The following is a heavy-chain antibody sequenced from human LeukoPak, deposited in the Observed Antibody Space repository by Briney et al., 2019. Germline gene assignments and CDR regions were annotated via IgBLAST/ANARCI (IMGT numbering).Heavy chain of an antibody. J-gene: IGHJ4*02. CDR1: GGSISGGSYY. CDR3: ARAGVAYCGGDCYFDY. CDR2: IYTSGST. D-gene: IGHD2-21*02. V-gene: IGHV4-61*02. Sequence: PSETLSLTCTVSGGSISGGSYYWSWIRQPAGKGLEWIGRIYTSGSTNYNPSLKSRVTISVDTSKNQFSLKLSSVTAADTAVYYCARAGVAYCGGDCYFDYWGQGTLVTVSS.